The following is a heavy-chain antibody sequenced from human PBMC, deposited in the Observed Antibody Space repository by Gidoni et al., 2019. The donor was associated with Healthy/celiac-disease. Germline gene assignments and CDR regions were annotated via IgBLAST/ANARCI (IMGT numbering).Heavy chain of an antibody. V-gene: IGHV3-33*01. CDR2: IWYDGSNK. J-gene: IGHJ6*02. Sequence: QVQLVESGGGVVQPGRSLRLCCAASGVTFSSSGMQWFRQAPGKGLEWVAVIWYDGSNKYYADSVKGRFTISRDNSKNTLYLQMNSLRAEDTAVYYCARDRGVGATTENYYYGMDVWGQGTTVTVSS. CDR3: ARDRGVGATTENYYYGMDV. CDR1: GVTFSSSG. D-gene: IGHD1-26*01.